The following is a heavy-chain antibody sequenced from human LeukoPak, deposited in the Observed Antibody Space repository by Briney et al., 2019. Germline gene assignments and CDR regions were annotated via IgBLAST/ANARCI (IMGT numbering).Heavy chain of an antibody. CDR2: IYSGGST. CDR1: GFSVSSNY. Sequence: GGSLRLSCAASGFSVSSNYMSWVRQAPGKGLEWVSVIYSGGSTDYADSVKGRFTISRDNAKNSLYLQMNSLRAEDTAVYYCARDPGYSYGYAFDIWGQGTMVTVSS. V-gene: IGHV3-53*01. J-gene: IGHJ3*02. CDR3: ARDPGYSYGYAFDI. D-gene: IGHD5-18*01.